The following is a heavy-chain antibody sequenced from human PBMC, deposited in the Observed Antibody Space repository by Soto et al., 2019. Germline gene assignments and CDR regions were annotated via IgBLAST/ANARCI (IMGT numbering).Heavy chain of an antibody. CDR1: GGSVTSSDFY. J-gene: IGHJ4*02. V-gene: IGHV4-30-4*01. CDR3: ASKKGYCSRSVCFPPYRLDL. D-gene: IGHD2-15*01. Sequence: QVQLQESGPGLVKPSQTLSLTCNVSGGSVTSSDFYWSWLRQPPGKGLEWIGSIHYSENSYCGPSLGSRGSRSLATSKSPFSLSLPSVPAAYTAVYYCASKKGYCSRSVCFPPYRLDLWCPGILVTVSS. CDR2: IHYSENS.